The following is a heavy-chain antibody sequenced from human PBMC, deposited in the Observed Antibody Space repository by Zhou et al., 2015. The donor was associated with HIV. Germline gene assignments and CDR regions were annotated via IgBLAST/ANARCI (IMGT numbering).Heavy chain of an antibody. D-gene: IGHD3-10*01. CDR1: GDTFSNYA. Sequence: QVQLVQSGAEVKKPGSSVKVSCKASGDTFSNYAMSWVRQAPGQGLEWMGGIIPMFATANYAQKFQGRVTITADESTSTAYMELSSLRSEDTAVYYCARDSERGEYLPETITMVRELLSRFDYWGQGTLVTVSS. J-gene: IGHJ4*02. CDR2: IIPMFATA. CDR3: ARDSERGEYLPETITMVRELLSRFDY. V-gene: IGHV1-69*12.